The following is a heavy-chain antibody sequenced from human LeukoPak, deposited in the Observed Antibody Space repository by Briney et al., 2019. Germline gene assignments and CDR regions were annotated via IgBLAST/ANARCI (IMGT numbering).Heavy chain of an antibody. CDR3: ATSGSALVRGKPFDY. V-gene: IGHV1-46*01. Sequence: ASVKVSCKASGYTFTGYYIHWVRQAPGQGLEWMGIFNPNGGSTNYAQRFQGRVTMTKDTSTPTVYMQLSSLTSEDTAVYYCATSGSALVRGKPFDYWGQGSLVIVSS. CDR1: GYTFTGYY. J-gene: IGHJ4*02. D-gene: IGHD3-10*01. CDR2: FNPNGGST.